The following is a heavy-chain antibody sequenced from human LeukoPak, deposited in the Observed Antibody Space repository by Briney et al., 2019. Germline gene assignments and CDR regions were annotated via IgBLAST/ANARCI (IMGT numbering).Heavy chain of an antibody. V-gene: IGHV4-39*07. CDR2: IYYSGST. CDR3: ARVGDNYYYYGMDV. J-gene: IGHJ6*02. CDR1: GDSITSSSYY. Sequence: SETLSLTCTVSGDSITSSSYYWGWIRQPPGKGLEWIGNIYYSGSTYYNPSLKSRVTISVDTSKSLFSLKLSSVTAADTAVYYCARVGDNYYYYGMDVWGQGTTVTVSS.